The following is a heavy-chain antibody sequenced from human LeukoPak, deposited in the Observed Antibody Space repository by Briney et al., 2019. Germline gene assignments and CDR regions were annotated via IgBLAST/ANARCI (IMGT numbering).Heavy chain of an antibody. J-gene: IGHJ3*02. CDR2: ISYIGRT. D-gene: IGHD4-17*01. V-gene: IGHV4-59*11. Sequence: SETLSLTCAVSDDSFSSHYWTWIRQPPGTGLEWIGYISYIGRTNYNPSLKSRVTISIDTSKNQFSLKLTSVTAADTAVYYCARDLVTVTKGFDIWGQGTMVSVSS. CDR3: ARDLVTVTKGFDI. CDR1: DDSFSSHY.